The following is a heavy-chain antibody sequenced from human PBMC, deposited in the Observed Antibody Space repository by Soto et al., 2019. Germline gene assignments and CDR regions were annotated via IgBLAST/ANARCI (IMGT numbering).Heavy chain of an antibody. V-gene: IGHV3-15*01. D-gene: IGHD3-10*01. CDR1: GFTFSNAW. Sequence: LRRSCAASGFTFSNAWMSWVRQAPGKGLEWVGRIKSKTDGGTTDYAAPVKGRFTISRDDSKNTLYLQMNSLKTEDTAVYYCTTDPGSCTPGFDYWGQGTRVRVSS. CDR3: TTDPGSCTPGFDY. CDR2: IKSKTDGGTT. J-gene: IGHJ4*02.